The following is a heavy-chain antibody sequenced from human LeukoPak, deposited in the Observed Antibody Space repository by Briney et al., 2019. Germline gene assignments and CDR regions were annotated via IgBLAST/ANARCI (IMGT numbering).Heavy chain of an antibody. D-gene: IGHD6-13*01. Sequence: SQTLSLTCTVSGGSISSGDYYWSWIRQPPGKGLEWIGYIYYSGSTYYNPSLKSRVTISVDTPKNQFSLKLSSVTAADTAVYYCARVGLVIAAAGTVGYYFDYWGQGTLVTVSS. CDR2: IYYSGST. V-gene: IGHV4-30-4*01. CDR1: GGSISSGDYY. J-gene: IGHJ4*02. CDR3: ARVGLVIAAAGTVGYYFDY.